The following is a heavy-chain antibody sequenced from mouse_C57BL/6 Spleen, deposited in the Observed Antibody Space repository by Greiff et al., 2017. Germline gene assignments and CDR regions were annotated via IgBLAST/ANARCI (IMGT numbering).Heavy chain of an antibody. D-gene: IGHD1-1*01. Sequence: VQLQQSGAELVRPGASVTLSCKASGYTFTDYEMHWVKQTPVHGLEWIGAIDPETGGTAYNQKFKGKAILTADKSSRTAYMELRSLTSEDSAVYYCTRGYGSSYWYFDVWGTGTTVTVSS. CDR1: GYTFTDYE. V-gene: IGHV1-15*01. CDR2: IDPETGGT. CDR3: TRGYGSSYWYFDV. J-gene: IGHJ1*03.